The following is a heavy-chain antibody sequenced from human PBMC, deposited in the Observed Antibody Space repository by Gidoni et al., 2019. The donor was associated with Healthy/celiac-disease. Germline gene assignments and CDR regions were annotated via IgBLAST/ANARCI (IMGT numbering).Heavy chain of an antibody. Sequence: QVQLVQSGAEVKKPGASVKVSCKASGYTFTSYYMHWGRQAPGQGLEWMGIINPSGGSTSYAQTFQGRVTVTRDTSTSTVYMELSSLRSEDTAVYYCATLWMGTDYYFDYWGQGTLVTVSS. J-gene: IGHJ4*02. CDR1: GYTFTSYY. CDR2: INPSGGST. CDR3: ATLWMGTDYYFDY. D-gene: IGHD7-27*01. V-gene: IGHV1-46*03.